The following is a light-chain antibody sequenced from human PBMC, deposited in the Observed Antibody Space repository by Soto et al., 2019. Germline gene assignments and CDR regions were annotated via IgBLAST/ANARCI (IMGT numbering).Light chain of an antibody. V-gene: IGKV3D-20*02. CDR2: GAS. CDR1: QSVSSSY. J-gene: IGKJ5*01. Sequence: EIVLTQSPGTLSLSPGERATLSCRASQSVSSSYLAWYQQKPGQAPRLLIYGASSRATGIPDRFSGSGSGTDFTLTISSLEPGDFAVYYCQQRNDWQVTFGQGTRLEIK. CDR3: QQRNDWQVT.